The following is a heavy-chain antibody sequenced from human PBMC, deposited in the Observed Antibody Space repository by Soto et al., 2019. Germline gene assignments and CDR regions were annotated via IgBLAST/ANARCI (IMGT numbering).Heavy chain of an antibody. J-gene: IGHJ4*02. CDR2: IIPILGIA. V-gene: IGHV1-69*02. CDR3: ARGERGIVATYYFDY. D-gene: IGHD5-12*01. CDR1: GGTFSSYT. Sequence: QVQLVQSGAEVKKPGSSVKVSCKASGGTFSSYTISWVRQDPGQGLEWMGRIIPILGIANYAQKFQGRVTITADKSTSTAYMELSSLRSEDTAVYYCARGERGIVATYYFDYWGQGTLVTVSS.